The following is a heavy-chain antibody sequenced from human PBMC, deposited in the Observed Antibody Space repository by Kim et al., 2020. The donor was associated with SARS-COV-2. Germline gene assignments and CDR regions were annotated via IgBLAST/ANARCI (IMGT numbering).Heavy chain of an antibody. D-gene: IGHD3-9*01. CDR2: IKSKTVGGTT. CDR1: GFTFSNAW. V-gene: IGHV3-15*01. J-gene: IGHJ4*02. CDR3: TTVAVPYFDWLSDYFDY. Sequence: GGSLRLSCAASGFTFSNAWMSGVRQAPGKGLEWVGRIKSKTVGGTTDYAAPVKARFTISRDDSKNTLYLQMNSLKTEDNAVYYCTTVAVPYFDWLSDYFDYWGQGTLVTVSS.